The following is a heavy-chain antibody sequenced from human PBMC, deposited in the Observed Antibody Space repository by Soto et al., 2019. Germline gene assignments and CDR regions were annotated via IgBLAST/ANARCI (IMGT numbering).Heavy chain of an antibody. CDR2: ISTFNGNT. D-gene: IGHD4-17*01. J-gene: IGHJ5*02. V-gene: IGHV1-18*04. Sequence: ASVKVSCKASASTFTGYTINWVRQAPGQGLEWMGWISTFNGNTKYAGNFEGRVTMTTNTSTTTAYMELTSLTFDDTAVYFCARGTVTSGRWFGPWGQGALVTVSS. CDR3: ARGTVTSGRWFGP. CDR1: ASTFTGYT.